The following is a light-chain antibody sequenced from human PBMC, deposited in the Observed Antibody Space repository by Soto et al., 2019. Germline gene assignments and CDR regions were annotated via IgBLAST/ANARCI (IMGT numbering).Light chain of an antibody. J-gene: IGKJ1*01. CDR1: QSVSIW. CDR2: GAS. CDR3: QQYKNYLT. Sequence: DIQMTQSPSTLSASVGDRVTFTCRASQSVSIWLAWYQQKPGKAPKLLISGASTLESGVPSRFSGSGSGTESTLTISSLQPDDFATYYCQQYKNYLTFGQGTKVDIK. V-gene: IGKV1-5*01.